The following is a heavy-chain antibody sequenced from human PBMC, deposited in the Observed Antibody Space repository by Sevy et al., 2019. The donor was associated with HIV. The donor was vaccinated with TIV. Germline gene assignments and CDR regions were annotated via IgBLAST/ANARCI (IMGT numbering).Heavy chain of an antibody. V-gene: IGHV1-18*01. Sequence: ASVKVSCKASGYTFTSYGISWVRQAPGQGLEWMGWISAFNGNTNYAQKLQGRVTMTTDTSTSTAYMELRSLRSDDTAVYYCARDGDCSGGSCYYNWFDPWGQGTLVTVSS. CDR1: GYTFTSYG. CDR2: ISAFNGNT. CDR3: ARDGDCSGGSCYYNWFDP. J-gene: IGHJ5*02. D-gene: IGHD2-15*01.